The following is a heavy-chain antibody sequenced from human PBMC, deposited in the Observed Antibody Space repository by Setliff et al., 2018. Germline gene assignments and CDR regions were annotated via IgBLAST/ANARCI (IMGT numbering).Heavy chain of an antibody. D-gene: IGHD6-6*01. CDR1: GFTFRHYV. J-gene: IGHJ3*01. CDR2: ISTGSTTM. Sequence: GSLKISCAASGFTFRHYVMHWVRQAPGKGLEWVSYISTGSTTMYYGDSVKGRFTISRDNGKNSLFLQMTSLRVEDTAVYYCVRARAVIISAAFDLWGLGTAVTVSS. CDR3: VRARAVIISAAFDL. V-gene: IGHV3-48*01.